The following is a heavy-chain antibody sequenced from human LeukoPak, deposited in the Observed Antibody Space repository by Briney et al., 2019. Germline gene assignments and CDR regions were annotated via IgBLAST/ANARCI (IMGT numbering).Heavy chain of an antibody. CDR3: AGEDNSSGYRPFDI. V-gene: IGHV1-2*06. D-gene: IGHD3-22*01. J-gene: IGHJ3*02. CDR2: INPNNGGT. Sequence: ASVKVSCKASGYTFTGYYIHWVRQAPGQGLEWMGRINPNNGGTNYAQKFQGRVTMTRDMSMSTVYMELSRLRSVDTAVYYCAGEDNSSGYRPFDIWGQGTMVTVPS. CDR1: GYTFTGYY.